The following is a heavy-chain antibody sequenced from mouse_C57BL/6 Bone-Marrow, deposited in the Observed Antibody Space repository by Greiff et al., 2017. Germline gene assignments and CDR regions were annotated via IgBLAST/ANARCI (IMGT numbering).Heavy chain of an antibody. D-gene: IGHD1-1*01. CDR3: ARRGYYGSSYAMDY. J-gene: IGHJ4*01. CDR1: GYTFTSSG. Sequence: QVQLQQSGAELARPGASVKLSCKASGYTFTSSGISWVKQRTGQGLEWIGEIYPRSGNTYYNEKFKGKATLTADKSSSTAYMELRSLTSEDSEVYFCARRGYYGSSYAMDYWGQGTSVTVSS. CDR2: IYPRSGNT. V-gene: IGHV1-81*01.